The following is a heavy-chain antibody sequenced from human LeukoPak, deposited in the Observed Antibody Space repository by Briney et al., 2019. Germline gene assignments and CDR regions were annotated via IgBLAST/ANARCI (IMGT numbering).Heavy chain of an antibody. J-gene: IGHJ4*02. V-gene: IGHV3-23*01. D-gene: IGHD2-2*01. CDR2: LSGSGGDT. Sequence: GVSLRLCCVASGFTFSRNAMSWVRQAPGKGLEWVSSLSGSGGDTYYADSVKGRFTISRDNSKNTVYLQMNSLKAEDTAVYYCAKDPYGTRYFDYWGQGTLVTVSS. CDR1: GFTFSRNA. CDR3: AKDPYGTRYFDY.